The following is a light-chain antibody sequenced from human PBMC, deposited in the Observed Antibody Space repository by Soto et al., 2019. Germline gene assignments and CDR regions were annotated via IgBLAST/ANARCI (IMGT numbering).Light chain of an antibody. V-gene: IGLV1-51*01. J-gene: IGLJ3*02. CDR3: GTWDSSLSAGV. Sequence: QSVLTQPPSMSAAPGQKVTISCSGSSSNIGDNYVSWYQQVPGTAPKLLIYDNDKRPSGIPDRFSGSMSATSATLDITGLQTGDEADYYCGTWDSSLSAGVFGGGTKLTVL. CDR2: DND. CDR1: SSNIGDNY.